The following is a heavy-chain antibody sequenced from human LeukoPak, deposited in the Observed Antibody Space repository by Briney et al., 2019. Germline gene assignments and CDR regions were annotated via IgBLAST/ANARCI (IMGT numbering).Heavy chain of an antibody. J-gene: IGHJ4*02. CDR3: AGEVGATTSFDY. D-gene: IGHD1-26*01. Sequence: ASVKVSCKASGGTFSSYAISWVRQAPGRGLEWMGGIIPIFGTANYAQKFQGRVTITADESTSTAYMELSSLRSEDTAVYYCAGEVGATTSFDYWGQGTLVTVSS. V-gene: IGHV1-69*13. CDR1: GGTFSSYA. CDR2: IIPIFGTA.